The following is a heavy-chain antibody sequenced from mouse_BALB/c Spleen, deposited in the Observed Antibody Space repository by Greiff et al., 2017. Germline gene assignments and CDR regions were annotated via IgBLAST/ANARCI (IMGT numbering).Heavy chain of an antibody. CDR1: GYSFTGYY. D-gene: IGHD1-1*01. J-gene: IGHJ2*01. V-gene: IGHV1S34*01. Sequence: LVKTGASVKISCKASGYSFTGYYMHWVKQSHGKSLEWIGYISCYNGATSYNQKFKGKATFTVDTSSSTAYMQFNSLTSEDSAVYYCARGITTVVAPYFDYWGQGTTLTVSS. CDR3: ARGITTVVAPYFDY. CDR2: ISCYNGAT.